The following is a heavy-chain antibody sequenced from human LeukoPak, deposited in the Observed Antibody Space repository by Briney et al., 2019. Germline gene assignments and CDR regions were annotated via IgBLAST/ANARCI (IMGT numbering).Heavy chain of an antibody. D-gene: IGHD3-3*01. CDR2: ISGSGGST. CDR1: GFTFSSYA. V-gene: IGHV3-23*01. J-gene: IGHJ4*02. CDR3: ARGKECFDS. Sequence: GGSLRLSCAASGFTFSSYAMSWVRQAPGKGLEWVSAISGSGGSTYYADSVKGRFTISRDNAKNSLYLQMNSLRAEDTAVYYCARGKECFDSWGQGTLVTVSS.